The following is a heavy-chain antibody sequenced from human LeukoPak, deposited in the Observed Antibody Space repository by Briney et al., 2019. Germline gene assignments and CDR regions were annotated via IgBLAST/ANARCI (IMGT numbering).Heavy chain of an antibody. J-gene: IGHJ4*02. CDR2: IYHSGST. CDR1: GGSISSGGYS. Sequence: PSQTLSLTCAVSGGSISSGGYSWSWIRQPPGKGLEWIGYIYHSGSTYYNPSLKSRVTISVDTSKNQFSLKLSSVTAADTAMYYCARYYYDSSGYPYFDYWGQGTLVTVSS. V-gene: IGHV4-30-2*02. CDR3: ARYYYDSSGYPYFDY. D-gene: IGHD3-22*01.